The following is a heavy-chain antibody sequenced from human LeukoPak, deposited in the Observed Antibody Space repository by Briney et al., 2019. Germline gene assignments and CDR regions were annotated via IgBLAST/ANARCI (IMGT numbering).Heavy chain of an antibody. CDR1: GFTFSSYS. J-gene: IGHJ6*02. V-gene: IGHV3-21*01. CDR2: ISSSSSYI. Sequence: GGSLRLSCAASGFTFSSYSMNWVRQAPGKGLEWVSSISSSSSYIYYADSVKGRFTISRDNAKNSLYLQMNSLRAEDTAVYYCARLLRRGYSYERTVYGMDVWGQGTTVTVSS. D-gene: IGHD5-18*01. CDR3: ARLLRRGYSYERTVYGMDV.